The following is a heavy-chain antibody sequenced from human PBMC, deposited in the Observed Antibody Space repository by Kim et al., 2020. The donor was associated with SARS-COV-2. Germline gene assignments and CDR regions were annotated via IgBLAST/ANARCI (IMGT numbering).Heavy chain of an antibody. CDR1: GFTFSDYW. J-gene: IGHJ4*02. D-gene: IGHD3-16*02. Sequence: GGSLRLSCKASGFTFSDYWMSWIRQAPGRVLEWISYITGNGINTFHAESVKGRFTISRNNFKNMLYLQMDSLRVDDTAIYYCARDRDIWGSFRLASWGQGTLVAVSP. V-gene: IGHV3-11*01. CDR3: ARDRDIWGSFRLAS. CDR2: ITGNGINT.